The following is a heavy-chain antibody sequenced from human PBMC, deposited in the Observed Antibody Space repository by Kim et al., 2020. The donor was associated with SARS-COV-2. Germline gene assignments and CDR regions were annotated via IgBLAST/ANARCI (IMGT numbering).Heavy chain of an antibody. V-gene: IGHV3-23*01. CDR3: AKVGVERNLLASVGYYYYMDV. Sequence: GGSLRLSCAASGFTFSSYAMSWVRQAPGKGLEWVSAISGSGGSTYYADSVKGRFTISRDNSKNTLYLQMNSLRAEDTAVYYCAKVGVERNLLASVGYYYYMDVWGKGTMVTVSS. CDR2: ISGSGGST. D-gene: IGHD6-6*01. CDR1: GFTFSSYA. J-gene: IGHJ6*03.